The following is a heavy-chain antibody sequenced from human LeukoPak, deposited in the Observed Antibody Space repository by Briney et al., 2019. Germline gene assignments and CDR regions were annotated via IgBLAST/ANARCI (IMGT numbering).Heavy chain of an antibody. CDR1: GFTFSSYW. V-gene: IGHV3-7*01. J-gene: IGHJ4*02. CDR3: ARDIVIRDYYFDY. CDR2: IKQDGSEK. Sequence: GGSLRLSCAASGFTFSSYWMSWVRQAPGKGLEWVANIKQDGSEKYYVDSVKGRFTISRDNARKSLYLQMNSLRAGDTAVYYCARDIVIRDYYFDYWGQGTLVTVSS. D-gene: IGHD3-9*01.